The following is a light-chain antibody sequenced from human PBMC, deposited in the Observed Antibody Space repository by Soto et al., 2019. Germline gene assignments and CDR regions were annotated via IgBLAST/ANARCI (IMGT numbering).Light chain of an antibody. CDR1: QTISSW. V-gene: IGKV1-5*03. Sequence: DIQMSQSPSTLSGSIGARVTITCRASQTISSWLAWYQQKPGKAPKLLIYKASTLKSGVPSRFSGSGSGTEFTLTISSLQPDDFATYYCQHYNSYSEAFGQGTKV. CDR2: KAS. J-gene: IGKJ1*01. CDR3: QHYNSYSEA.